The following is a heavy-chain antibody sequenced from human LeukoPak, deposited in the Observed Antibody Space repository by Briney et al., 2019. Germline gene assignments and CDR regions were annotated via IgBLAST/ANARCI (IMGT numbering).Heavy chain of an antibody. D-gene: IGHD3-16*01. CDR1: GFTFSNYG. CDR3: ARDRFPHDDAHYGMDV. J-gene: IGHJ6*02. Sequence: SGGSLRLSCTASGFTFSNYGMHWVRQAPGKGLEWVAVMWVWNDGSNEYYADSVKGRFTIARDNSKNTLYLQMVSLGAEDTADYYCARDRFPHDDAHYGMDVWGQGTTVTVSS. CDR2: MWVWNDGSNE. V-gene: IGHV3-33*01.